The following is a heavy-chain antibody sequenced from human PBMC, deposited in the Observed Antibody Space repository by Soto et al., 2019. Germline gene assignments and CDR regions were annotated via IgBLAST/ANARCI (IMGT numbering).Heavy chain of an antibody. D-gene: IGHD6-19*01. CDR1: GFTFYDYT. CDR3: AKDLTSGWYHYGMDV. V-gene: IGHV3-43*01. Sequence: GGSLRLSCAASGFTFYDYTMHWVRQAPGKGLEWVSLISWDGGSTYYADSVKGRFTISRDNSKNSLYLQMNSLRTEDTALYYCAKDLTSGWYHYGMDVWGQGTTVTVSS. CDR2: ISWDGGST. J-gene: IGHJ6*02.